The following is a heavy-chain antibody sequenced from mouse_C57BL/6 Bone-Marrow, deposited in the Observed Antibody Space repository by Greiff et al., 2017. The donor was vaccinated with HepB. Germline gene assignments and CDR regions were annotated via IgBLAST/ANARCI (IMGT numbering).Heavy chain of an antibody. J-gene: IGHJ4*01. Sequence: EVMLVESGGGLVQPGESLKLPCESNEYEFPSHDMSWVRKTPEKRLELVAAITSDGGSTYNPDTMERRFIISRDNTKKTLYLQMSSLRSEDTSLYYCARLYDYDGYAMDYWGQGTSVTVSS. CDR1: EYEFPSHD. CDR3: ARLYDYDGYAMDY. V-gene: IGHV5-2*01. CDR2: ITSDGGST. D-gene: IGHD2-4*01.